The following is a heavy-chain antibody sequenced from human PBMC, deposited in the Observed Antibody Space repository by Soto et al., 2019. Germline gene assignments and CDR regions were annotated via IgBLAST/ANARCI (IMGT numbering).Heavy chain of an antibody. CDR3: GRVGYYHDSGGYYFPDY. CDR1: CLSIRSYY. Sequence: SETLSLTCAVACLSIRSYYWSWIRQPPGKGLEWIGNIDYTGSTNYNPSLESRVTMSVDTSKNQFSLKLSSVTAADTAVYYCGRVGYYHDSGGYYFPDYLGRGTLVTVS. D-gene: IGHD3-22*01. CDR2: IDYTGST. J-gene: IGHJ4*02. V-gene: IGHV4-59*01.